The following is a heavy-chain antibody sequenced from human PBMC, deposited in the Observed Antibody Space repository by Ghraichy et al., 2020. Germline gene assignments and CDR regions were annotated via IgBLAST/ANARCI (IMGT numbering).Heavy chain of an antibody. D-gene: IGHD7-27*01. Sequence: SETLSLTCTVSGGSISSYYWSWIRQPPGKGLEWIGYIYYSGSTNYNPSLKSRVTISVDTSKNQFSLKLSSVTAADTAVYYCARGFNGDWGSEYFDYWGQGTLVTVSS. CDR2: IYYSGST. J-gene: IGHJ4*02. CDR3: ARGFNGDWGSEYFDY. V-gene: IGHV4-59*01. CDR1: GGSISSYY.